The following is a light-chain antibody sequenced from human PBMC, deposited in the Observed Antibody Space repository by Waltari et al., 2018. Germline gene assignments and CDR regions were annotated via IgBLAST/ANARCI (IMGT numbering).Light chain of an antibody. CDR3: AAWDDSLSGSYV. Sequence: QSVLTPPPSASGTPGQTVPNSCSGTSSNIGSNYVYWYQKPPGPAPKLRIYRNNQRPSGVPDRFSGSKSGTSASLAISGLRSEYEADYYCAAWDDSLSGSYVFGTGTKVTVL. CDR1: SSNIGSNY. J-gene: IGLJ1*01. V-gene: IGLV1-47*01. CDR2: RNN.